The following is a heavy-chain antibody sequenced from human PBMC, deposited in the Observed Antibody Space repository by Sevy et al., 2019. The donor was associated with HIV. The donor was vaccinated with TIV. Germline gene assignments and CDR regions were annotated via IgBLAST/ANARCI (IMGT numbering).Heavy chain of an antibody. Sequence: SETLSLTCAVYGGSFSGYYWSWIRQPPGKGLEWIGEINHSGSTNYNPSLKSRFTISVDTSKNQFSLKLSSVTAADTAVYYCARTVAGNQFAFDYWGQGTLVTVSS. CDR2: INHSGST. CDR1: GGSFSGYY. J-gene: IGHJ4*02. V-gene: IGHV4-34*01. CDR3: ARTVAGNQFAFDY. D-gene: IGHD6-19*01.